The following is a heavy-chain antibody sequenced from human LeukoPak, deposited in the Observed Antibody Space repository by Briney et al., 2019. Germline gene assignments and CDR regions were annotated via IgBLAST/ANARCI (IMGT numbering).Heavy chain of an antibody. CDR1: GYTFISYG. J-gene: IGHJ4*02. CDR2: ISAYNGNT. V-gene: IGHV1-18*01. CDR3: ARDRDIVGVPAAPADY. Sequence: ASVKVSCKASGYTFISYGISWLRQAPGQGLEWMGWISAYNGNTKSAQKFQGRVTMNRDTSTSTAYMELRSLRSDDTAMYYCARDRDIVGVPAAPADYWGQGTLVTVSS. D-gene: IGHD2-2*01.